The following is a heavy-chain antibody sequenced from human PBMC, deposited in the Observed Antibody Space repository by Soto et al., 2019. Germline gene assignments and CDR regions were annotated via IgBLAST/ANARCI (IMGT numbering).Heavy chain of an antibody. Sequence: QVQLQESGPGLVKPSGTLSLTCAVSGGSISTSNWWSWVRQPPGKGLEWIGEVYRTGSTNYNPSLGSRLTXSVXKSXNQFSLKLTSVTAADTAVYYCARARATIAAAAIFDCWGQGTLVTVSS. CDR1: GGSISTSNW. CDR3: ARARATIAAAAIFDC. D-gene: IGHD6-13*01. J-gene: IGHJ4*02. V-gene: IGHV4-4*02. CDR2: VYRTGST.